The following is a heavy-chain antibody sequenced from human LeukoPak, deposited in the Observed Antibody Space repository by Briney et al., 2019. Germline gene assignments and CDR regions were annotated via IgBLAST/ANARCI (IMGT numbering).Heavy chain of an antibody. CDR1: GYSFTTYA. CDR2: INPDKGDT. J-gene: IGHJ4*02. CDR3: ARRVEGSYGNPFDY. Sequence: ASVKVSCKASGYSFTTYATHWVRQAPGQRLEWMGWINPDKGDTKYSQNFQGRITVTRDTSARTTYMELSSLVSEDTAVYYFARRVEGSYGNPFDYWGQGTMVTVSS. D-gene: IGHD4-17*01. V-gene: IGHV1-3*01.